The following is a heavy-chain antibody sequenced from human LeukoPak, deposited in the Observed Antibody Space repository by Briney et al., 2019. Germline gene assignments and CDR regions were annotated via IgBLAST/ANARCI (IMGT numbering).Heavy chain of an antibody. CDR2: INPRGGSA. D-gene: IGHD3-22*01. CDR3: ARDVFNYESSGFPFYFDY. CDR1: GYTFTNYY. V-gene: IGHV1-46*01. J-gene: IGHJ4*02. Sequence: GASVKVSCKTSGYTFTNYYMHWVRQAPGQGLEWMGIINPRGGSATYAQMFQGRITLTRDTSTSTFYMELSSLGSEDTAVYFCARDVFNYESSGFPFYFDYWGQGTLVTVSS.